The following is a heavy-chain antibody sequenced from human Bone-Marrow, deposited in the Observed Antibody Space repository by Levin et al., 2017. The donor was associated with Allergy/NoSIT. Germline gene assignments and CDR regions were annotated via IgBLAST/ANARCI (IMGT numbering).Heavy chain of an antibody. CDR1: GFNFNDYY. Sequence: GESLKISCATSGFNFNDYYMSWIRQVPGKGLEWVSYMNSSGSSIFYADSVKGRFTISRDNAKRSVDLQMNSLRVEDTAVYYCARGRNFVAFWGQGTQVTVTS. J-gene: IGHJ4*02. D-gene: IGHD5-12*01. V-gene: IGHV3-11*01. CDR2: MNSSGSSI. CDR3: ARGRNFVAF.